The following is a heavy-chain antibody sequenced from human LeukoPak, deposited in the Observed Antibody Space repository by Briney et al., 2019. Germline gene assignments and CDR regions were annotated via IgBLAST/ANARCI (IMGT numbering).Heavy chain of an antibody. CDR2: ISSSSSYI. D-gene: IGHD2-15*01. CDR3: ASLGVVVAALNWFDP. V-gene: IGHV3-21*01. CDR1: GFTSSSYS. J-gene: IGHJ5*02. Sequence: PGGSLRLSCAASGFTSSSYSINWVRQAPGKGLEWVSSISSSSSYIYYADSVKGRFTISRDNAKNSLYLQMNSLRAEDTAVYYCASLGVVVAALNWFDPWGQGTLVTVSS.